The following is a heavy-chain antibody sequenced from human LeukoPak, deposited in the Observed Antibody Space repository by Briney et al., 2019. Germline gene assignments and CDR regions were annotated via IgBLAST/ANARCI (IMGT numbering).Heavy chain of an antibody. Sequence: PSETLSLTCTVSGGSISSYYWGWIRQPPGKGLEWIGYIYYSGSTNYNPSLKSRVTISVDTSKNQFSLKLSSVTAADTAVYYCARETRGRGAKFGSGSYYFDYWGQGTLVTVSS. CDR3: ARETRGRGAKFGSGSYYFDY. CDR1: GGSISSYY. CDR2: IYYSGST. V-gene: IGHV4-59*01. J-gene: IGHJ4*02. D-gene: IGHD1-26*01.